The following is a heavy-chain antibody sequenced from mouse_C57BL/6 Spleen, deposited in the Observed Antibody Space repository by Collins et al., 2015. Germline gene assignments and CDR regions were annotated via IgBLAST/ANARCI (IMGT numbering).Heavy chain of an antibody. V-gene: IGHV3-1*01. CDR3: ARGYGSLMDY. D-gene: IGHD1-1*01. CDR1: GYSITSGYD. J-gene: IGHJ4*01. CDR2: ISYSGST. Sequence: DVQLQESGPGMVKPSQSLSLTCTVTGYSITSGYDWHWIRHFPGNKLEWMGYISYSGSTNYNPSLKSRISITHDTSKNHFFLKLNSVTTEDTATYYCARGYGSLMDYWGQGTSVTVSS.